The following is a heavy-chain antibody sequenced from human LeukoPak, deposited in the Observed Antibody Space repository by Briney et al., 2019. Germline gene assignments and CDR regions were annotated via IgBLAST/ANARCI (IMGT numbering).Heavy chain of an antibody. J-gene: IGHJ4*02. CDR3: ARVPTRGDYRLDY. Sequence: GGSLRLSCAASGFTFSSYWMSWVRQAPGKGLEWVANIKQDGSEKYYVDSVKGRFTISRDNAKNSLYLQMNSLRAEDTAVYYCARVPTRGDYRLDYWGQGTLVTVSS. CDR1: GFTFSSYW. D-gene: IGHD4-17*01. V-gene: IGHV3-7*02. CDR2: IKQDGSEK.